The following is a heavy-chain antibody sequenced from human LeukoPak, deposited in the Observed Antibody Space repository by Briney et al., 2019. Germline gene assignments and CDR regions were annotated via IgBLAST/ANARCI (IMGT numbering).Heavy chain of an antibody. V-gene: IGHV1-24*01. D-gene: IGHD3-22*01. CDR3: ASTTGYYDSSGYYQFDY. J-gene: IGHJ4*02. CDR1: GYTLTELS. CDR2: FDHEDGET. Sequence: ASVTVSCKVSGYTLTELSMHWVRQAPGKGREGMGGFDHEDGETIYAQKFQGRVTMTEDTSTDTAYMELSSLRSEDTAVYYCASTTGYYDSSGYYQFDYWGQGTLVTVSS.